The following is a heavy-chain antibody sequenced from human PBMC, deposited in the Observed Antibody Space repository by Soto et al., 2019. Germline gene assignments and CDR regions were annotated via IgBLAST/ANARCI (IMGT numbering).Heavy chain of an antibody. V-gene: IGHV3-30*18. CDR2: ISYDGSNK. CDR3: AKDLEWSRLPLYGMDV. D-gene: IGHD2-8*01. J-gene: IGHJ6*02. CDR1: GFTFSSYG. Sequence: GSLRLSCAASGFTFSSYGMHWVRQAPGKGLEWVAVISYDGSNKYYADSVKGRFTISRDNSKNTLYLQMNSLRAEDTAGYYCAKDLEWSRLPLYGMDVWGQGTTVTVSS.